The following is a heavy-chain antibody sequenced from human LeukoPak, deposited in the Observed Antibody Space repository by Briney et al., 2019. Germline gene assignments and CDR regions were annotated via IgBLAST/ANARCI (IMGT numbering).Heavy chain of an antibody. CDR3: AKDIGSYYYGSGSYPDY. J-gene: IGHJ4*02. CDR1: GFTIDDYA. D-gene: IGHD3-10*01. V-gene: IGHV3-43*02. Sequence: PGGSLRLSCAASGFTIDDYAMHWVRQAPGKGLEWVSLISGDGGSTYYADSVKGRFTISRDNSKNSLYLQMNSLRTEDTALYYCAKDIGSYYYGSGSYPDYWGQGTLVTVSS. CDR2: ISGDGGST.